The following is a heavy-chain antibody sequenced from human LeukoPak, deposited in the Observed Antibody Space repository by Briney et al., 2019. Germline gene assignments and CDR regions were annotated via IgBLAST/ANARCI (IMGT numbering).Heavy chain of an antibody. V-gene: IGHV3-7*01. CDR2: IKQDGSEK. CDR3: ARGLNWFDP. J-gene: IGHJ5*02. Sequence: GGSLRLSCAASRFTFSTYWMSWVRQAPGKGLEWVANIKQDGSEKYYVDSVKGRFTISRDNAKNSLYLEMDSLRVEDTAVYYCARGLNWFDPWGQGTLVTVSS. CDR1: RFTFSTYW. D-gene: IGHD3-16*01.